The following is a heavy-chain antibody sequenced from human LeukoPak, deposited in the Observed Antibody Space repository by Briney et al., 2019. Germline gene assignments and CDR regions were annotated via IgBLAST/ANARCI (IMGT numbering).Heavy chain of an antibody. V-gene: IGHV4-59*08. J-gene: IGHJ3*02. CDR2: IYYSGSS. CDR3: ARHEAAAGTGDAFDI. Sequence: SETLSLTCTVSGGSISSYYWSWIRQPPGKGLEWIGFIYYSGSSNYNPSLKSRVTISLDTSKNQFSLKLSSVTAADTAVYYGARHEAAAGTGDAFDIWGQGTMVTVSS. CDR1: GGSISSYY. D-gene: IGHD6-13*01.